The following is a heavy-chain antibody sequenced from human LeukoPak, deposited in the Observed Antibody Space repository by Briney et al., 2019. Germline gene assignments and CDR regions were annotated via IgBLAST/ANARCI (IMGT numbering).Heavy chain of an antibody. CDR3: AKAPYCGGDCYSGVKFDY. CDR1: GFTFSSYA. CDR2: ISGSGGST. Sequence: GGSLRLSCAASGFTFSSYAMSWVRQAPGKGLEWVSAISGSGGSTYYADSVKGRFTISRDNSKNTLYLQMNSLRAEDTAAYYCAKAPYCGGDCYSGVKFDYWGQGTLVTVSS. V-gene: IGHV3-23*01. D-gene: IGHD2-21*02. J-gene: IGHJ4*02.